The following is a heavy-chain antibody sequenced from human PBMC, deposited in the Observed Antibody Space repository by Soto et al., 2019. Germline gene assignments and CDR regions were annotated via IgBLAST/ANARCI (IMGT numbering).Heavy chain of an antibody. J-gene: IGHJ4*02. CDR1: VFTFSNYG. V-gene: IGHV3-33*01. CDR3: ARGLHSLFDY. CDR2: IWYDGNNK. Sequence: SLRLSCAASVFTFSNYGMHWVRQAPGKGLEWVAVIWYDGNNKYYADSVKGRFTISRDNSNNTLYVQMTSLRAEDTAVYYCARGLHSLFDYWGQGTLVTVSS. D-gene: IGHD2-21*01.